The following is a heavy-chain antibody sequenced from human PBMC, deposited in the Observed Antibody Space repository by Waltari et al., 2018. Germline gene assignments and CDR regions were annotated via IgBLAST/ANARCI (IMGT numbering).Heavy chain of an antibody. V-gene: IGHV4-39*01. J-gene: IGHJ3*01. CDR1: GGSITTNRHY. CDR2: IPYSGAT. D-gene: IGHD3-16*01. CDR3: ATYVGASIGTAAFDV. Sequence: QLHLQESGPGLVQPSETLSLTCSVSGGSITTNRHYWGWIRQPPGKGLEWTATIPYSGATYTSPSLKSRLTMSVDTFKNQFSLKLSSVTAADTAVYYCATYVGASIGTAAFDVWGQGTMVTVSS.